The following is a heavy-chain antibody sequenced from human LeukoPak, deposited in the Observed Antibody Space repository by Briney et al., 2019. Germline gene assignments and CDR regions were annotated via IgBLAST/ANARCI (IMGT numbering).Heavy chain of an antibody. J-gene: IGHJ6*02. V-gene: IGHV3-23*01. CDR2: ISASGGST. CDR1: GFTFSSYA. Sequence: GGSLSLSCEASGFTFSSYAMSWVRQAPGKGLEWVSGISASGGSTYYADSVEGRLTISRDNSMDTLYLQMSGLRAEDSAVYYCAKGTLRSDPYGMDVWGQGTTVTVSS. D-gene: IGHD5/OR15-5a*01. CDR3: AKGTLRSDPYGMDV.